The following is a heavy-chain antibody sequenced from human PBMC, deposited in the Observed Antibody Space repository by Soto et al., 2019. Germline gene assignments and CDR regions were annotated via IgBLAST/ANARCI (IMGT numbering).Heavy chain of an antibody. V-gene: IGHV3-11*01. Sequence: QVQLVESGGGLVKPGGSLRLSCAASGFTFSDYYMSWIRQAPGKGLEWVSYISSSGSTIYYADSVKGRFTISRDNAKNSLYLKLNSLRAEDTAVYYCARGPYDYVWGSDPPHFDYWGQGTLVTVSS. CDR2: ISSSGSTI. CDR1: GFTFSDYY. CDR3: ARGPYDYVWGSDPPHFDY. J-gene: IGHJ4*02. D-gene: IGHD3-16*02.